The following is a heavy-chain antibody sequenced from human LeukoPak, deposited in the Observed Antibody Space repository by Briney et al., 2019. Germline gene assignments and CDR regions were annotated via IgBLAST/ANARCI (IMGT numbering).Heavy chain of an antibody. V-gene: IGHV4-61*01. J-gene: IGHJ4*02. CDR1: GGSISSSSYY. CDR3: ARVDAAAGMS. D-gene: IGHD6-13*01. Sequence: PSETLSLTCTVSGGSISSSSYYWSWIRQPPGKGLEWIGYIYYSGSTNYNPSLKSRVTISVDTSKNQFSLKLSSVTAADTAVYYCARVDAAAGMSWGQGTLVTVSS. CDR2: IYYSGST.